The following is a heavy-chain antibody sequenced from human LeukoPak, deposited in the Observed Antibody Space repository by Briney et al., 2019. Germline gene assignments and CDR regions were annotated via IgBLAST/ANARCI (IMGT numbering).Heavy chain of an antibody. D-gene: IGHD3-22*01. CDR1: GGSISSSNW. CDR2: IYHSGST. J-gene: IGHJ4*02. V-gene: IGHV4-4*02. CDR3: ARDIPYDSSGYFLGY. Sequence: TSETLSLTCAVSGGSISSSNWWSWVRQPPGKGLEWIGEIYHSGSTNYNPSLKSRVTISVDKSKNQFSLKLSSVTAADTAVYYCARDIPYDSSGYFLGYWGQGTLVTVSS.